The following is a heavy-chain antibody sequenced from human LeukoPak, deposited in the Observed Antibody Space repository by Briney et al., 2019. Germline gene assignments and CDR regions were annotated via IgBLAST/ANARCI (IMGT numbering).Heavy chain of an antibody. Sequence: GGSLRLSCAASGFTFSDYAIYCVRQAPGKGLEGVSRITRGGVITYYADSVKGRFTISRDNSNNTLYLHMNSLRSGDTAVYYCVSRAGSPWGPFDDWGLGTLVTVSS. CDR1: GFTFSDYA. J-gene: IGHJ4*02. D-gene: IGHD7-27*01. CDR3: VSRAGSPWGPFDD. V-gene: IGHV3-23*01. CDR2: ITRGGVIT.